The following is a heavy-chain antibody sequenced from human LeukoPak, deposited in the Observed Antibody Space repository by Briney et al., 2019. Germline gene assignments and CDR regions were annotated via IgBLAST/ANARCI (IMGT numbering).Heavy chain of an antibody. J-gene: IGHJ4*02. CDR2: IYHSGIT. CDR1: GGSINSDGYS. Sequence: SETLSLTCAVSGGSINSDGYSWGWIRQPPGKGLEWIGYIYHSGITYYNPSLKSRVTISVDRFENHFSLKLSSVTAADTAVYYCARHWSGLDYWGQGTLVTVSS. D-gene: IGHD3-3*01. V-gene: IGHV4-30-2*01. CDR3: ARHWSGLDY.